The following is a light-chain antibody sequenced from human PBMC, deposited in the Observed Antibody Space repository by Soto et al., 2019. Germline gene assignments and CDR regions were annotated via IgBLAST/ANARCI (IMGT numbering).Light chain of an antibody. V-gene: IGKV1-5*01. Sequence: DSQMTQSPSTLSASVGDRDTITCRASQSISSWLAWYQQKPGKAPKLLIFDASSLEGGVPSRFSGSGSGTEFALTISSLQPDDSATYYCQEYNGYSTFGQGTKV. CDR3: QEYNGYST. CDR2: DAS. CDR1: QSISSW. J-gene: IGKJ1*01.